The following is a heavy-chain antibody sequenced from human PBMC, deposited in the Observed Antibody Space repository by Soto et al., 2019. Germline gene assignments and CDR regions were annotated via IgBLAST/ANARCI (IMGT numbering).Heavy chain of an antibody. Sequence: GGSLRLSCAASGFTFSSYAMSWVRQAPGKGLEWVSAISGSGGSTYYADSVKGRFTISRDNSKNTLYLQMNSLRAEDTAVYYCAKGEVTMVRGVIPNYYYYMDVWGKGTTVTVSS. CDR1: GFTFSSYA. CDR2: ISGSGGST. CDR3: AKGEVTMVRGVIPNYYYYMDV. J-gene: IGHJ6*03. V-gene: IGHV3-23*01. D-gene: IGHD3-10*01.